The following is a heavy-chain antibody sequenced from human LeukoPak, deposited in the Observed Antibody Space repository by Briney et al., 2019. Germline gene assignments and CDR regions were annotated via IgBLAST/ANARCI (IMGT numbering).Heavy chain of an antibody. CDR1: GFTFGSYW. CDR3: ARSAAMVTGRFDY. V-gene: IGHV3-7*01. J-gene: IGHJ4*02. Sequence: GGSLRLSCAASGFTFGSYWMSWVRQAPGKGLEWVANIKQDGSEKYYVDSVKGRFTISRDNAKNSLYLQMNSLRAEDTAVYYCARSAAMVTGRFDYWGQGTLVTVSS. CDR2: IKQDGSEK. D-gene: IGHD5-18*01.